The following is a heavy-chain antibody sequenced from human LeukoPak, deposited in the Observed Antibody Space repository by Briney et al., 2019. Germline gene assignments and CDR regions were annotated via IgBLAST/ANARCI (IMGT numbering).Heavy chain of an antibody. CDR2: INHSGST. J-gene: IGHJ4*02. D-gene: IGHD6-13*01. CDR1: GGSFSGYY. V-gene: IGHV4-34*01. Sequence: KSSETLSLTCAVYGGSFSGYYWSWIRQPPGKGLEWIGEINHSGSTNYNPSLKSRVTISVDTSKNQFSLKLSSVTAADTAVYCCASVAAATYFNDYWGQGTLVTVSS. CDR3: ASVAAATYFNDY.